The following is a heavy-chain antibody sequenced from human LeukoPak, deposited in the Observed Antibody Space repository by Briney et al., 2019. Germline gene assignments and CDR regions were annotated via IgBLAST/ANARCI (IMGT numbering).Heavy chain of an antibody. V-gene: IGHV4-31*03. CDR1: GGSISRGGYY. CDR3: ARGIEMATALFDY. J-gene: IGHJ4*02. D-gene: IGHD5-24*01. CDR2: IYYSGST. Sequence: SETLSLTCTVSGGSISRGGYYWSWIRQHPGKGLEWIGYIYYSGSTYYNPSLKSRVTISVDTSKNQFSLKLSSVTAADTAVYYCARGIEMATALFDYWGQGTLVTVSS.